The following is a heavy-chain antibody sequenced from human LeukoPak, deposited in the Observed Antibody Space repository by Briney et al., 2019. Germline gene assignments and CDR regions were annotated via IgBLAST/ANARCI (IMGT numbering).Heavy chain of an antibody. V-gene: IGHV1-46*01. CDR3: ARGGCSTTSCYHFDS. D-gene: IGHD2-2*01. Sequence: GASVKVSCKASGYTFTSYYIHWVRQAPRQGLEWMGLINPSAGGTSYAQKFQDRVTMTRDMSTTTVYLGLNSLRSEDTAVYYCARGGCSTTSCYHFDSWGQRTLVTVSS. J-gene: IGHJ4*02. CDR1: GYTFTSYY. CDR2: INPSAGGT.